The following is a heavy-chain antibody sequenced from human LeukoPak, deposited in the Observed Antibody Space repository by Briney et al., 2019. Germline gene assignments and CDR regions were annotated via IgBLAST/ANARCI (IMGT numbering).Heavy chain of an antibody. D-gene: IGHD3-10*01. CDR3: ARLTYYGSGSYYWFDP. CDR1: GGSNSSYY. CDR2: IYTSGTT. J-gene: IGHJ5*02. Sequence: PSETLSLTCTVSGGSNSSYYWSWIRQPAGKGLEWIGRIYTSGTTTYNPSLKSRVTMSVDTSKNQFSLKLSSVTAADTAVYYCARLTYYGSGSYYWFDPWGQGTLVTVSS. V-gene: IGHV4-4*07.